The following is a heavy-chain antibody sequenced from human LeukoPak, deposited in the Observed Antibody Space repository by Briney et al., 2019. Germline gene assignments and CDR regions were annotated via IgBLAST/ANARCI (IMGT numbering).Heavy chain of an antibody. Sequence: SETLSLTCTVSGASITTYYWSWIRQPPGKGLEWIGYIYFSGTTNYHPSLKSRVTISLDASNKQFSLRLNSVTAADTAVYYCARDYGPFGVWGQGTTVTVSS. V-gene: IGHV4-59*01. D-gene: IGHD3-10*01. J-gene: IGHJ6*02. CDR1: GASITTYY. CDR2: IYFSGTT. CDR3: ARDYGPFGV.